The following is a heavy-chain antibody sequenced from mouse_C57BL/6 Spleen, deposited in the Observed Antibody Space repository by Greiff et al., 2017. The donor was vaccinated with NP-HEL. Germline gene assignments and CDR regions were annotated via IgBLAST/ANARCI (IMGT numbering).Heavy chain of an antibody. V-gene: IGHV1-26*01. J-gene: IGHJ4*01. CDR1: GYTFTDYY. Sequence: EVQLQQSGPELVKPGASVKISCKASGYTFTDYYMNWVKQSHGKSLEWIGDINPNNGGTSYNQKFKGKATLTVDKSSSTAYMELRSLTYEDSSVYYCARCRVAYFRNYGAMDYWGQGTSVTVSS. CDR2: INPNNGGT. CDR3: ARCRVAYFRNYGAMDY. D-gene: IGHD2-10*01.